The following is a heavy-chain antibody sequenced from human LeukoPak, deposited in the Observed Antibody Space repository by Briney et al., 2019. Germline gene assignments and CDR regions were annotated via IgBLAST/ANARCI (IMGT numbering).Heavy chain of an antibody. CDR1: GGSISSSSYY. D-gene: IGHD1-14*01. Sequence: SETLSLTCTISGGSISSSSYYWGWIRQPPGKGLEWIGNIYYSGRTYYNPSLKSRVTISVDTSKNDFSLKQSSVTAADTAVYYCARKKPRWYFDLWGRGTLVTVSS. V-gene: IGHV4-39*02. CDR2: IYYSGRT. J-gene: IGHJ2*01. CDR3: ARKKPRWYFDL.